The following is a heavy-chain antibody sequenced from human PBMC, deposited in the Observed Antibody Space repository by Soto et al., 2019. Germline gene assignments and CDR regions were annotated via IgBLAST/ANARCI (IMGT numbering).Heavy chain of an antibody. Sequence: EVQLVESGGGLVKPGGSLRLSCAASGFTFSSYRMNWVRQAPGKGLEWVSSISSSSSYIYYADSVKGRFTISRDNAKNSLYLQMNSLRAEDTAVYYCASGAYYYDSSGYYYYWGQGTLVTVSS. V-gene: IGHV3-21*01. CDR2: ISSSSSYI. CDR1: GFTFSSYR. CDR3: ASGAYYYDSSGYYYY. D-gene: IGHD3-22*01. J-gene: IGHJ4*02.